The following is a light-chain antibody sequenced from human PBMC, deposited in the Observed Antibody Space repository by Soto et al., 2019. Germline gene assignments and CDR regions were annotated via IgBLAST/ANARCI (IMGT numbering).Light chain of an antibody. CDR1: SSDVGAYNY. Sequence: QSALTQPASVSGSPGQSITISCTGTSSDVGAYNYVSWYQQHPGKAPEVIIYELNNRPSGVSSRFSGAKSGNTASLTISGLQAEDEADYYCNSYTTSSTWVFGGGTKLTVL. CDR3: NSYTTSSTWV. V-gene: IGLV2-14*01. CDR2: ELN. J-gene: IGLJ3*02.